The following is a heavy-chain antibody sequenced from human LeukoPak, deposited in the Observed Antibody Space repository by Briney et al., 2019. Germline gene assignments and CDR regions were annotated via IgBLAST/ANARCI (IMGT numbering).Heavy chain of an antibody. CDR3: ARGYYCGSSALHH. CDR2: ISYDGSNK. Sequence: PGGSLRLSCAASGFTFSSYAMHWVRQAPGKGLEWVAVISYDGSNKYYADSVKGRFTISRDNSKDTLYLQMNSLRAEDTAVYYCARGYYCGSSALHHWGQGTLVTVSS. D-gene: IGHD3-22*01. CDR1: GFTFSSYA. V-gene: IGHV3-30*04. J-gene: IGHJ1*01.